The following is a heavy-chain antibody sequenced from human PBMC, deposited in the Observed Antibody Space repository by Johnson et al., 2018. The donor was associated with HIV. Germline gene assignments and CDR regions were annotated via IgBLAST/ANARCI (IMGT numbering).Heavy chain of an antibody. V-gene: IGHV3-15*01. D-gene: IGHD3-22*01. Sequence: VQLVESGGGLVKPGGSLRLSCAASGFTFTNAWMSWLRQAPGKGLEWIGRIKSKTDGGTTDYAAPVKGGFTISRDDSTNTLYLQMNSLKTEDSAVYYCTVRISMILALTRRDQDIWGQGTMVTVSS. J-gene: IGHJ3*02. CDR1: GFTFTNAW. CDR3: TVRISMILALTRRDQDI. CDR2: IKSKTDGGTT.